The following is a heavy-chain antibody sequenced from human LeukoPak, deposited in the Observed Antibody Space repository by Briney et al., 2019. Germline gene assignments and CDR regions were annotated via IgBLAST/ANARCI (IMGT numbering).Heavy chain of an antibody. Sequence: SETLSLTCTVSGGSISSYNWSWIRQPPGKGLEWIGYIYYSGSTNYNPSLKSRVTISVDTSKNQFSPKLSSVTAADTAVYYCACLNYKTYYFDYWGQGTLVTVSS. D-gene: IGHD1-1*01. CDR3: ACLNYKTYYFDY. J-gene: IGHJ4*02. CDR1: GGSISSYN. CDR2: IYYSGST. V-gene: IGHV4-59*08.